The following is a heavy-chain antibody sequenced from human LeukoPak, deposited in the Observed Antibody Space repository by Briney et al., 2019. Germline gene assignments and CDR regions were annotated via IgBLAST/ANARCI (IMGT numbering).Heavy chain of an antibody. Sequence: SETLSLTCTVSGGSISSYYWSWSRQPPGKGLEWIGYIYYSGSTNYNPSLKSRVTISVDTSKNQFSLKLSSVTAADTAVYYCARVGSSVGAPGAFFDYWGQGTLVTVSS. J-gene: IGHJ4*02. CDR3: ARVGSSVGAPGAFFDY. CDR2: IYYSGST. D-gene: IGHD1-26*01. CDR1: GGSISSYY. V-gene: IGHV4-59*01.